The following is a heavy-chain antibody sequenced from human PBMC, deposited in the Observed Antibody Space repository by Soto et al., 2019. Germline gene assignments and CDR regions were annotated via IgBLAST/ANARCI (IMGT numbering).Heavy chain of an antibody. J-gene: IGHJ4*02. V-gene: IGHV3-30*18. CDR3: AKALGELSPESYDS. D-gene: IGHD3-16*02. Sequence: QVQLVESGGGVVQPGRSLRLSCAASGFTFSYYNMHWVRQAPGKGLEWVAVISYDGGEKYYADSVKGCFTISRDNSKNTLTLQMNSLRVDDTAVYYCAKALGELSPESYDSWGQGTLITVSS. CDR2: ISYDGGEK. CDR1: GFTFSYYN.